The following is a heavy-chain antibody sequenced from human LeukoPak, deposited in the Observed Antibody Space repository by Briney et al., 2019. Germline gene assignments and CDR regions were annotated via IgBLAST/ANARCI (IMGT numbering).Heavy chain of an antibody. Sequence: PGGSLRLSCAASGITFCSYTMNWVRQAPGEGPEWISYLSTISGTISYADSVKGRFTISRDDAKNSVYLQMNSLRAEDTAVYYCAREGAANWFDPWGQGTLVTVSS. CDR1: GITFCSYT. CDR2: LSTISGTI. CDR3: AREGAANWFDP. D-gene: IGHD4/OR15-4a*01. J-gene: IGHJ5*02. V-gene: IGHV3-48*01.